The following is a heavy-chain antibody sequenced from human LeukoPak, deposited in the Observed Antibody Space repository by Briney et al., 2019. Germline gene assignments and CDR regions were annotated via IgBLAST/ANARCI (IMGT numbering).Heavy chain of an antibody. CDR1: GFTFSSYG. CDR3: AKDATGTYYKNPVDY. Sequence: GGSLRLSCAASGFTFSSYGMNWVRQAPGKGLEWVSVISGSGGSTYYADSVKGRFTISRDNSKNMLYLQMNSLRAEDTAVYYCAKDATGTYYKNPVDYWGQGTLVTVSS. J-gene: IGHJ4*02. D-gene: IGHD3-10*01. CDR2: ISGSGGST. V-gene: IGHV3-23*01.